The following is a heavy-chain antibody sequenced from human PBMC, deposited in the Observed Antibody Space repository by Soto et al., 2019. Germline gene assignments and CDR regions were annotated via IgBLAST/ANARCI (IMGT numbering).Heavy chain of an antibody. J-gene: IGHJ3*02. D-gene: IGHD2-21*02. CDR3: ARSARVVTRDAFDI. CDR2: ISYDGTNK. CDR1: GFAFSTYG. V-gene: IGHV3-30*03. Sequence: EQLVESGGGVVQPGRSLRLSCAATGFAFSTYGMHWVRQAPGKGREWVAAISYDGTNKYNTDSVRGRFTISRDNSNSTLFLQLNSLRPEDTAVYYCARSARVVTRDAFDIWGQGTLVTVSS.